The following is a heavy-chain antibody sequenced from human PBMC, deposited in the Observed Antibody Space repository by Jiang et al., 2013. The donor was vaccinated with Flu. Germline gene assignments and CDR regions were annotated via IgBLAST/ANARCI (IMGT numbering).Heavy chain of an antibody. D-gene: IGHD3-3*01. Sequence: LESGGGVVQPGRSLRLSCEASGFIFSKFGLHWVRQAPGKGLDWVAVISSDGDKKYYGASVKGRFTISRDNPKATVYLQMNSLRAEDTAVYFCARKSGNWFDPWGQGTQVIVSS. J-gene: IGHJ5*02. V-gene: IGHV3-33*05. CDR1: GFIFSKFG. CDR2: ISSDGDKK. CDR3: ARKSGNWFDP.